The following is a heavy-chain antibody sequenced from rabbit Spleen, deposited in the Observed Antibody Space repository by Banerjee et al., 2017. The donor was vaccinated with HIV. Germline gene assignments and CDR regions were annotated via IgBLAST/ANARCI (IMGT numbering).Heavy chain of an antibody. J-gene: IGHJ4*01. CDR3: ARDAADSYRTNCLDL. Sequence: ESGGGLVKPGASLTLTCTASGFSFSSSDYMCWVRQAPGKGLEWISCIVGSSSGFTYSATWAKGRFTCSKTSSTTVTLQMTSLTVADTATYFCARDAADSYRTNCLDLWGPGTLVTVS. D-gene: IGHD6-1*01. CDR1: GFSFSSSDY. V-gene: IGHV1S40*01. CDR2: IVGSSSGFT.